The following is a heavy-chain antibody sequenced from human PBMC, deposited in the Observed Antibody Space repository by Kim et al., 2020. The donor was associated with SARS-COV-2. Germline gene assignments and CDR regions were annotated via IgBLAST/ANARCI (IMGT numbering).Heavy chain of an antibody. Sequence: LSLTCAASGFTFSNAWMSWVRQAPGKGLEWVGHIKSKTDGGTTDYAAPVKGRFTISRDDSKNTLYLQMNSLKTEDTAVYYCTTDTWIQLPFDYWGQGTLVTVSS. CDR2: IKSKTDGGTT. CDR3: TTDTWIQLPFDY. D-gene: IGHD5-18*01. CDR1: GFTFSNAW. J-gene: IGHJ4*02. V-gene: IGHV3-15*01.